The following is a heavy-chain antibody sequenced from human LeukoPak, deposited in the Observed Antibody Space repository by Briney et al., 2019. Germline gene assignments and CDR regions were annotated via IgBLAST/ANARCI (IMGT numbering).Heavy chain of an antibody. CDR2: ISSSSYI. V-gene: IGHV3-21*01. J-gene: IGHJ4*02. Sequence: GGSLRLSCAASGFTFSSYSMNWVRQAPGKELEWVSSISSSSYIYYADSVKGRFTISRDNAKNSLYLQMNSLRAEDTAVYYCARNDILTGYSDYWGQGTLVTVSS. CDR3: ARNDILTGYSDY. D-gene: IGHD3-9*01. CDR1: GFTFSSYS.